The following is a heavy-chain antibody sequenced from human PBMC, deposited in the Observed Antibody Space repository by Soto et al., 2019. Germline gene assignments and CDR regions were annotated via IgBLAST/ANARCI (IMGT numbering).Heavy chain of an antibody. CDR2: ISGSGGST. J-gene: IGHJ6*02. Sequence: GESLKISCAASGFTFSSYAMSWVRQAPGKGLEWVSAISGSGGSTYYADSVKGRFTISRDNSKNTLYLQMNSLRAEDTAVYYCAKVAGSGENYYYYGIDVWGQGTTVTVSS. V-gene: IGHV3-23*01. CDR1: GFTFSSYA. D-gene: IGHD3-10*01. CDR3: AKVAGSGENYYYYGIDV.